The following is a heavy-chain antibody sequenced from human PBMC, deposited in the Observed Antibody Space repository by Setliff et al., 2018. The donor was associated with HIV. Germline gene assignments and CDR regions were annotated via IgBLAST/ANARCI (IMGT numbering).Heavy chain of an antibody. CDR3: ARDPVPQKRNNFWSGYSDY. CDR1: GGSISSHY. D-gene: IGHD3-3*01. Sequence: KASETLSLTCTVSGGSISSHYWSWIRQPPGKGLEWIGSIYYSGSTNYNPSPKSRVTISVDTSKNQFSLKLSSVTAADTAVYYCARDPVPQKRNNFWSGYSDYWGQGTLVTVSS. J-gene: IGHJ4*02. V-gene: IGHV4-59*11. CDR2: IYYSGST.